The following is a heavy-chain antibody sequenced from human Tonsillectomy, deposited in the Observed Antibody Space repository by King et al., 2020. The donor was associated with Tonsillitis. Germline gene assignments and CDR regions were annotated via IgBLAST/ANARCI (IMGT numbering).Heavy chain of an antibody. V-gene: IGHV1-8*01. CDR3: ARETFYDSSGYLCAFDI. Sequence: VQLVESGAEVKKPGASVKVSCKASGYTFTSDDINWVRQATGQGLEWMGWMNPNSGNTGYAQKFQGRVTMTRNTSISTAYMELSSLRSEDTAVYYCARETFYDSSGYLCAFDIWGPGTMVTVSS. J-gene: IGHJ3*02. CDR2: MNPNSGNT. CDR1: GYTFTSDD. D-gene: IGHD3-22*01.